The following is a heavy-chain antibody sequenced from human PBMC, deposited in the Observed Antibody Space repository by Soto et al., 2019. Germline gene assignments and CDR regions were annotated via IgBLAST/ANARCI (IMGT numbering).Heavy chain of an antibody. CDR3: ARVPGRIKTEGHAEYGMEV. D-gene: IGHD1-26*01. J-gene: IGHJ6*01. CDR1: VFTFSTYW. V-gene: IGHV3-7*01. CDR2: IKDDGSGK. Sequence: PGGSLRLSCASSVFTFSTYWMSWVRHAPGKWLEWVANIKDDGSGKYYLDSVKGRFTISRDNAKNSLYLQMNSLRAEDTGLYYCARVPGRIKTEGHAEYGMEVWGQGTTVIVSS.